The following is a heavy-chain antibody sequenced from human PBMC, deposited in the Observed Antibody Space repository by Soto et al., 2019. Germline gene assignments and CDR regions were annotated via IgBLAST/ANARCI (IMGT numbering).Heavy chain of an antibody. Sequence: TSETLSLTCTVSGGSISSYYWGWIRQPPGKGLEWIGSIYYSGISYYNPSLKSRVTISVDTSKNQFSLKLISVTAADTAVYYCARSIRGVIITYYFDYWGQGTLVTVSS. D-gene: IGHD3-10*01. CDR3: ARSIRGVIITYYFDY. V-gene: IGHV4-39*01. J-gene: IGHJ4*02. CDR1: GGSISSYY. CDR2: IYYSGIS.